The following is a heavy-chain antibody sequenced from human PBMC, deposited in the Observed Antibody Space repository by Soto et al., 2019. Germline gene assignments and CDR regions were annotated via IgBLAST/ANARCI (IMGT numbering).Heavy chain of an antibody. D-gene: IGHD3-10*01. CDR3: ARDNYYAGSGRPSY. J-gene: IGHJ4*02. CDR1: GFTLGTFL. Sequence: GGSLRLSCAASGFTLGTFLMSWVRQSPGEGLQWVSSISGSGGATNYADSVKGRFTISRDNSKNTVYLQMNSLRAEDSAVYYCARDNYYAGSGRPSYWGQGTLVTVSS. CDR2: ISGSGGAT. V-gene: IGHV3-23*01.